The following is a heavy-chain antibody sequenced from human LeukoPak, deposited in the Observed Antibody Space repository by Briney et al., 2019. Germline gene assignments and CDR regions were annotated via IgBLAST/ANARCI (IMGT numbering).Heavy chain of an antibody. V-gene: IGHV3-53*01. CDR1: GFIVSHNY. Sequence: PGGSLRLSRAASGFIVSHNYMTWVRQAPGKGLEWISVIYIDGTTYYADSVKGRFTISRDNSKNTIFLQMNTLRADDTAVYFCATDPATVGVTTRDYWGQGTPVTVSS. CDR2: IYIDGTT. CDR3: ATDPATVGVTTRDY. D-gene: IGHD1-26*01. J-gene: IGHJ4*02.